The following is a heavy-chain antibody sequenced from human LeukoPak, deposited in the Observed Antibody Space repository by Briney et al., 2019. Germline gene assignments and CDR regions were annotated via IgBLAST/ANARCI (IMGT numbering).Heavy chain of an antibody. CDR3: ASEVGGYNDY. CDR2: VSYDGSDK. CDR1: GFTFSSYS. Sequence: GGSLRLSCAASGFTFSSYSMHWVRQAPGKGLEWVAVVSYDGSDKYYADSVKGRFTISRDNSKNTLYVQMNSLRAEDTAVYYCASEVGGYNDYWGQGTLVTVSS. V-gene: IGHV3-30-3*01. D-gene: IGHD3-22*01. J-gene: IGHJ4*02.